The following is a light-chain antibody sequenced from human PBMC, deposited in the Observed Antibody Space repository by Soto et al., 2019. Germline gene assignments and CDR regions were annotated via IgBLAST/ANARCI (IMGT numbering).Light chain of an antibody. J-gene: IGKJ2*03. Sequence: DIVMTQSPDSLAVSLGERATINCMSSQSVLHSSNNKNYLAWYQPRPGQPPRLLIYWASTRESGVPERFSGSWSGTHFTLTISSLQVEDVAVYYCQQYYSAHSFGQGTKLEFK. CDR1: QSVLHSSNNKNY. CDR2: WAS. V-gene: IGKV4-1*01. CDR3: QQYYSAHS.